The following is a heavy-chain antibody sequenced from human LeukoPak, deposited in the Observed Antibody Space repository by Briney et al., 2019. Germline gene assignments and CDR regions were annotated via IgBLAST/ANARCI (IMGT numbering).Heavy chain of an antibody. CDR2: IYYSGST. CDR3: ARESWSHYFDY. D-gene: IGHD2-8*02. CDR1: GGSISSYY. Sequence: SQTLSLTCTVSGGSISSYYWSWIRQPPGKGLEWIGYIYYSGSTNYNPSLKSRVTISVDTSKSQFSLKLSSVTAADTAVYYCARESWSHYFDYWGQGTLVTVSS. V-gene: IGHV4-59*01. J-gene: IGHJ4*02.